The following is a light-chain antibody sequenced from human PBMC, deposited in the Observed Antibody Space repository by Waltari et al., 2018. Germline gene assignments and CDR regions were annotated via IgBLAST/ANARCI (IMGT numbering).Light chain of an antibody. CDR1: HDINNY. J-gene: IGKJ4*01. V-gene: IGKV1-27*01. CDR2: AAS. Sequence: DIQMTQSPSSLSASVGDRVTITCRASHDINNYLAWYQQKPGKVPVLVIYAASTPSSGVPYRFSGSGFGRDFTLTISSLQPEDVATYYCQKFDRSPLTFGGGTKVEI. CDR3: QKFDRSPLT.